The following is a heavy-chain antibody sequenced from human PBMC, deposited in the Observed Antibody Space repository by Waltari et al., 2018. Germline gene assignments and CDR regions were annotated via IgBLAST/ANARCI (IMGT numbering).Heavy chain of an antibody. CDR2: INHSGST. CDR1: GGSFSGYY. Sequence: QVQLQQWGAGLLKPSETLSLTCAVYGGSFSGYYWSWIRQHPGKGLEWLGEINHSGSTNYNPSLKRRGTISVDTSKNQFSLKLSSVTAADTAVYYCARGLMYYYGSGTIDYWGQGTLVTVSS. V-gene: IGHV4-34*01. J-gene: IGHJ4*02. D-gene: IGHD3-10*01. CDR3: ARGLMYYYGSGTIDY.